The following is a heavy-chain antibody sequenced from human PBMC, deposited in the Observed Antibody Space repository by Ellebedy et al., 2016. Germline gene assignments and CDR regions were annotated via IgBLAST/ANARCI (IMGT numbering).Heavy chain of an antibody. D-gene: IGHD1-26*01. CDR1: GYTFTSYY. CDR3: ARGWELFSDY. CDR2: VNPSGGST. Sequence: ASVKVSCKASGYTFTSYYMHWVRQAPGQGLEWMGIVNPSGGSTSYAQKLQDRVTMTRDTSTSTVYMELSSLRSEDTAVHYCARGWELFSDYWGQGTLVTVSS. V-gene: IGHV1-46*04. J-gene: IGHJ4*02.